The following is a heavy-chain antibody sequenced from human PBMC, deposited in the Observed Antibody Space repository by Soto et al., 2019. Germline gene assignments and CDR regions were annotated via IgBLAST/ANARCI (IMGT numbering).Heavy chain of an antibody. Sequence: ASVKFYCKTSGYRFNTCGINWVRQAPGQGLELMGWISAYDGKTTYAEKFQGRVTLTTDTSTSTAYMELRSLRSDDTAIYYCARDPHEFWTSYWFDPWGQGTPVTVSS. CDR2: ISAYDGKT. V-gene: IGHV1-18*01. D-gene: IGHD3-3*01. J-gene: IGHJ5*02. CDR1: GYRFNTCG. CDR3: ARDPHEFWTSYWFDP.